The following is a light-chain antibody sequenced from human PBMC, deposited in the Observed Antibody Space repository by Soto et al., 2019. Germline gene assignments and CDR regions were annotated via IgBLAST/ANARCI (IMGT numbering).Light chain of an antibody. CDR2: EVA. J-gene: IGLJ2*01. CDR3: CSYRSVNTVV. CDR1: SSDVGFFNY. V-gene: IGLV2-14*01. Sequence: QSVLAQPASVSGSPGQSITISCTVTSSDVGFFNYVSWYQQHPGKAPKLMIYEVANRPSGVSIRFSGSKSGNTASLTISGLQAEDEADYYCCSYRSVNTVVFGRGTKVTVL.